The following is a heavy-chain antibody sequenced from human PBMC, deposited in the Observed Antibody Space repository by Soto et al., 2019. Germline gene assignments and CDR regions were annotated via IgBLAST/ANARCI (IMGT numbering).Heavy chain of an antibody. V-gene: IGHV1-18*04. D-gene: IGHD3-10*01. J-gene: IGHJ6*04. CDR3: ARRGYGSCSDDISSYSYGMYV. CDR2: ISAYNGNT. CDR1: GYTFTSYG. Sequence: DSLQVSCKASGYTFTSYGISWVRQAPGQGLEWMGWISAYNGNTNYAQKLQGRVTMATDTSTSTAYMELRSLRSDDTAVYYCARRGYGSCSDDISSYSYGMYVWGKGHTGT.